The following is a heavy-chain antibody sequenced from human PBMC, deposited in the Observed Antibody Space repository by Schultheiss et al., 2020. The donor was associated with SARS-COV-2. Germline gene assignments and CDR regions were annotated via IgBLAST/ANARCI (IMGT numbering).Heavy chain of an antibody. Sequence: ASVKVSCKASGYTFTGYYMHWVRQAPGQGLEWMGWINPNSGGTNYAQKFQGWVTMTRDTSISTAYMELSRLRSDDTAVYYCARALLPAAANNWFDPWGQGTLVTVSS. CDR2: INPNSGGT. D-gene: IGHD2-2*01. CDR3: ARALLPAAANNWFDP. V-gene: IGHV1-2*04. J-gene: IGHJ5*02. CDR1: GYTFTGYY.